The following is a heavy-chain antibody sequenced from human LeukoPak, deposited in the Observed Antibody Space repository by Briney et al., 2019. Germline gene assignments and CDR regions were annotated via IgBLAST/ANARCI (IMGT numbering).Heavy chain of an antibody. CDR1: GLTFSTSG. D-gene: IGHD1-14*01. Sequence: GGSLRLSCTASGLTFSTSGFNWVRQAPGKGLEWVASIGPTGSDRYHADSSKGRFTIPRDNANNFLYLQMNSLRAEDTAVYYCATETNGRHYDYWGQGTLLTVSS. CDR2: IGPTGSDR. J-gene: IGHJ4*02. CDR3: ATETNGRHYDY. V-gene: IGHV3-21*06.